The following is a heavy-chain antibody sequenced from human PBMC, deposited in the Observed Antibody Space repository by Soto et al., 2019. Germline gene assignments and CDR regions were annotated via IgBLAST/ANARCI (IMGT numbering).Heavy chain of an antibody. V-gene: IGHV1-69*02. CDR2: IIPILGIA. D-gene: IGHD3-10*01. J-gene: IGHJ6*03. CDR1: GGTFSSYT. CDR3: ARAGYYYGSGSYYNVFNYYMDV. Sequence: ASVKVSCKASGGTFSSYTISWVRQAPGQGLEWMGRIIPILGIANYAQKFQGRVTITADKSTSTAYMELSSLRSEDTAVYYCARAGYYYGSGSYYNVFNYYMDVWGKGTTVTVSS.